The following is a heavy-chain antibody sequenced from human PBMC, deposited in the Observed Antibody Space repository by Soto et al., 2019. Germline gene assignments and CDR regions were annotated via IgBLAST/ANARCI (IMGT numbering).Heavy chain of an antibody. CDR3: ARGIVATNNNWFDP. J-gene: IGHJ5*02. V-gene: IGHV4-34*01. Sequence: SETLSLTCAVYGGSFSGYYWSWIRQPPGKGLEWIGEINHSGSTKYNPSLKSRVTISVDTSKNQFSLMLTVTAADTAVYYCARGIVATNNNWFDPWGQGTLVTVSS. D-gene: IGHD5-12*01. CDR1: GGSFSGYY. CDR2: INHSGST.